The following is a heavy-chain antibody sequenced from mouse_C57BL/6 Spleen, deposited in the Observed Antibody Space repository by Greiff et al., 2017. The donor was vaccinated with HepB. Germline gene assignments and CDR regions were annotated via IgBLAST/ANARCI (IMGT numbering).Heavy chain of an antibody. CDR1: GYTFTDYN. Sequence: VHVKQSGPELVKPGASVKMSCKASGYTFTDYNMHWVKQSHGKSLEWIGYINPNNGGTSYNQKFKGKATLTVNKSSSTAYMELRSLTSEDSAVYYCARGADWASWFAYWGQGTLVTVSA. V-gene: IGHV1-22*01. CDR3: ARGADWASWFAY. J-gene: IGHJ3*01. D-gene: IGHD3-3*01. CDR2: INPNNGGT.